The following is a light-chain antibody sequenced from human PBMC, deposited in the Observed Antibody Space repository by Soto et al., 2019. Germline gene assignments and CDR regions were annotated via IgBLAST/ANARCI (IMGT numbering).Light chain of an antibody. J-gene: IGKJ5*01. CDR2: GAS. CDR3: QQYGGSPIT. CDR1: QSVTTR. V-gene: IGKV3-20*01. Sequence: EIVMTQSPATLSVSPGDRVTLPCRASQSVTTRLAWYQHKPGQAPTLLMSGASNRASGVPVRFSGSGSGTDFTLTITRLEPEDFALYYCQQYGGSPITFGLGTRLEIK.